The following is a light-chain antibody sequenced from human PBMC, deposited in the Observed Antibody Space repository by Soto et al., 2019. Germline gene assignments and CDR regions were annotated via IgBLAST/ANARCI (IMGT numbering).Light chain of an antibody. V-gene: IGKV3-11*01. J-gene: IGKJ4*01. Sequence: EIVLTQSPATLSLSPGEGATLSCRASQSVSSHLAWYQQKPGQAPRLLIYDAYNRAPGIPARFSGSGSGTDFTLTINRLEPEDFAVYYCQQRSNWLTFGGGTKVEIK. CDR3: QQRSNWLT. CDR1: QSVSSH. CDR2: DAY.